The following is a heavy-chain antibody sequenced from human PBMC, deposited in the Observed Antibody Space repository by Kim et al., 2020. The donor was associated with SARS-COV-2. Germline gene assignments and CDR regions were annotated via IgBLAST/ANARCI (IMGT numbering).Heavy chain of an antibody. Sequence: GGSLRLSCAASGFTFSSYEMNWVRQAPGKGLEWVSYISSGGSTIYYADSVKGRFTISRDNAKNSLYLQMNSLRAEDTAVYYCARDQKLLWFLELLSNPGYYYFVMVVGARGTTDTVSS. V-gene: IGHV3-48*03. CDR2: ISSGGSTI. CDR1: GFTFSSYE. CDR3: ARDQKLLWFLELLSNPGYYYFVMVV. J-gene: IGHJ6*02. D-gene: IGHD3-10*01.